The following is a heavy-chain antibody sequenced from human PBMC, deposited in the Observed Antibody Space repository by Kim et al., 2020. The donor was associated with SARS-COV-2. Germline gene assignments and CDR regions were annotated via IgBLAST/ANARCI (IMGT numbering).Heavy chain of an antibody. J-gene: IGHJ4*02. Sequence: GGSLRLSCAASGFTLSTYWMHWVRQAPGKGLMWVSHINRDGSRAAYADSVRGRFTVSRDNAKNTLYMQMDSLRAEETSVYYCARDRGKQDEYWGQGNLVT. D-gene: IGHD5-12*01. CDR1: GFTLSTYW. V-gene: IGHV3-74*03. CDR3: ARDRGKQDEY. CDR2: INRDGSRA.